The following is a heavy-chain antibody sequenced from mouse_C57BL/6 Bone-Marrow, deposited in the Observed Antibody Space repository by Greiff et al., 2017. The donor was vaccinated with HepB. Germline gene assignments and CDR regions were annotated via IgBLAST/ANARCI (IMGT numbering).Heavy chain of an antibody. Sequence: DVKLQESGGDLVKPGGSLKLSCAASGFTFSSYGMSWVRQTPDKRLEWVATISSGGSYTYYPDSVKGRFTISRDNAKNTLYLQMSSLKSEDTAMYYCARHEGLPYYFDYWGQGTTLTVSS. CDR1: GFTFSSYG. V-gene: IGHV5-6*02. J-gene: IGHJ2*01. CDR3: ARHEGLPYYFDY. CDR2: ISSGGSYT. D-gene: IGHD2-4*01.